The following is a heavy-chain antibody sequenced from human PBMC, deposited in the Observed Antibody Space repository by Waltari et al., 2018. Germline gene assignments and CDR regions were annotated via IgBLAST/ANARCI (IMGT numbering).Heavy chain of an antibody. V-gene: IGHV4-39*01. D-gene: IGHD3-10*01. CDR1: GGSIRSSSYY. Sequence: QLQLQESGPGLVKPSETLSLTCTVSGGSIRSSSYYWGWIRQPPGKGREWIGSIYYSGSTYYNPSLKSRVTISVDTSKNQFSLKLSSVTAADTAVYYCASNRPLWFGELLMRETYYYYYMDVWGKGTTVTVSS. CDR2: IYYSGST. CDR3: ASNRPLWFGELLMRETYYYYYMDV. J-gene: IGHJ6*03.